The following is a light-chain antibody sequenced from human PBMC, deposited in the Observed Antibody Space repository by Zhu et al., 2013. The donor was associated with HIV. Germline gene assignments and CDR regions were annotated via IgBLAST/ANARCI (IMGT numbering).Light chain of an antibody. CDR1: QGVSSN. V-gene: IGKV3-15*01. CDR2: GAS. CDR3: QQYNNWPPT. J-gene: IGKJ4*01. Sequence: DIVLTQSPGTLSLSPGERATLSCRASQGVSSNYLAWYQQNPGQAPRLLIYGASSRATGIPARFSGSGSGTEFTLSISSLQSEDFAIYYCQQYNNWPPTFGGGTKVEIK.